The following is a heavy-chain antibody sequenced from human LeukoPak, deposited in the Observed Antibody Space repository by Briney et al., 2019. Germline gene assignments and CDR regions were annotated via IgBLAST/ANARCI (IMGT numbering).Heavy chain of an antibody. CDR1: GFTFRSYA. Sequence: GGSLRLSCAASGFTFRSYAMSWVRLAPGKGVDWVSGISGSGGSLYYADSVRGRFTISRDNSKNRLYLQMNTLRSEDTAVYYCANLMGSLDAWGSFRFSFDSWGQGTLVTVSS. J-gene: IGHJ4*02. CDR3: ANLMGSLDAWGSFRFSFDS. D-gene: IGHD3-16*02. V-gene: IGHV3-23*01. CDR2: ISGSGGSL.